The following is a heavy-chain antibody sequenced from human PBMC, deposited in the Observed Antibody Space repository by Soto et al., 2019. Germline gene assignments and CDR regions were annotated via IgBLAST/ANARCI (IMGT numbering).Heavy chain of an antibody. CDR3: ARWTNLASYDFWSGYYTGRGGGSYFDY. Sequence: SETLSLTCAVSGGSISSSNWWSWVRQPPGKGLEWIGEIYHSGSTNYNPSLKSRVTISVDKSKNQFSLKLSSVTAADTAVYYCARWTNLASYDFWSGYYTGRGGGSYFDYWGQGTLVTVSS. V-gene: IGHV4-4*02. D-gene: IGHD3-3*01. CDR1: GGSISSSNW. J-gene: IGHJ4*02. CDR2: IYHSGST.